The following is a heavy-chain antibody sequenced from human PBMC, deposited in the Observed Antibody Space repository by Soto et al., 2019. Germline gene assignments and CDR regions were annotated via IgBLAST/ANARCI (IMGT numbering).Heavy chain of an antibody. CDR2: ISAYNGNT. J-gene: IGHJ4*02. CDR3: ATSFYGSGSYYFDY. Sequence: ASVKVSCKASGYTFTSYGISWVRQAPGQGLEWMGWISAYNGNTNYAQKLQGRVTITADESTSTAYMELSSLRSEDTAVYYCATSFYGSGSYYFDYWGQGTLVTVSS. V-gene: IGHV1-18*01. D-gene: IGHD3-10*01. CDR1: GYTFTSYG.